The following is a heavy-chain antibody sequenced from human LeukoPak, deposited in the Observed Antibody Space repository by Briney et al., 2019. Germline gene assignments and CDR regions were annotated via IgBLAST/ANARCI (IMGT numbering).Heavy chain of an antibody. Sequence: GGSLRLSCAASGFTFSSYAMSWVRQPPGKGLEWVSTISGSGGSTYYADSVKGRFTISRDNSKNTLYLQMNSLRAEDTAVYYCAKRLEWANGDYWGQGTLVTVSS. CDR3: AKRLEWANGDY. J-gene: IGHJ4*02. D-gene: IGHD3-3*01. V-gene: IGHV3-23*01. CDR2: ISGSGGST. CDR1: GFTFSSYA.